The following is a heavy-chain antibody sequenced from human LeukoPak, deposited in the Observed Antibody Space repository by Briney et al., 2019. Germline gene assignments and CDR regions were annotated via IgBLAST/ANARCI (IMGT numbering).Heavy chain of an antibody. J-gene: IGHJ4*02. Sequence: ASVKVSCKASGYTFTSYYMHWVRQAPGQGLEWMGIINPSGGSTSYAQKFQGRVTMTRDTSTSTVYMELSSLRSDDTAVYYCARSEAAMYFLDYWGQGTLVTVSS. D-gene: IGHD2-2*01. CDR2: INPSGGST. CDR3: ARSEAAMYFLDY. CDR1: GYTFTSYY. V-gene: IGHV1-46*01.